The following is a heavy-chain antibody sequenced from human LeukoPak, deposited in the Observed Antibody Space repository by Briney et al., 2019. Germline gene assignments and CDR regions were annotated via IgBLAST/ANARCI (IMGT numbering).Heavy chain of an antibody. V-gene: IGHV3-30*18. D-gene: IGHD4-17*01. CDR1: GFTFSSFG. CDR2: ISFDGSNQ. Sequence: GGSLRLSCAASGFTFSSFGMHWVRQAPGQGLEWVAVISFDGSNQYYTDSVKGRFTIYRDNFKNTVYLQMNSLRAEETAVYYCAKSHPPTVTTEEGEYLQHWGQGTLVTVSS. J-gene: IGHJ1*01. CDR3: AKSHPPTVTTEEGEYLQH.